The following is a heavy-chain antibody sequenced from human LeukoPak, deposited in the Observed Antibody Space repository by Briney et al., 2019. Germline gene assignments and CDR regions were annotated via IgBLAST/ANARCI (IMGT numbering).Heavy chain of an antibody. J-gene: IGHJ5*02. CDR2: IIHIFGTA. CDR1: GGTFSSYA. Sequence: ASVKVSCKASGGTFSSYAISWVRQAPGQGLEWMGRIIHIFGTANYAQKFQGRGTINTDESTSTAYMELSSLRSEDTAVYYCARTTCATYSTRRWFDPWGQGTLVTVSS. V-gene: IGHV1-69*05. D-gene: IGHD6-13*01. CDR3: ARTTCATYSTRRWFDP.